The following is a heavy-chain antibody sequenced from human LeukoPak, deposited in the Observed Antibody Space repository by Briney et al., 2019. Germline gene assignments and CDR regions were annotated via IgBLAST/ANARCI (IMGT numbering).Heavy chain of an antibody. J-gene: IGHJ6*03. CDR1: GYTFTGYY. CDR3: ARGGFFYYYYYMDV. D-gene: IGHD3-3*01. Sequence: ASVKVSCKASGYTFTGYYMHWVRQATGQGLEWMGWMNPNSGNTGYAQKFQGRVTITRNTSISTAYMELSSLRSEDTAVYYCARGGFFYYYYYMDVWGKGTTVTVSS. CDR2: MNPNSGNT. V-gene: IGHV1-8*03.